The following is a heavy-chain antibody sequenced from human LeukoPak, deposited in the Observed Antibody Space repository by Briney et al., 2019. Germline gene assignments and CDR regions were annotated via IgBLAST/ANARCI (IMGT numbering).Heavy chain of an antibody. D-gene: IGHD2-15*01. V-gene: IGHV4-30-2*01. CDR3: ARGYCSSGTCPSFDY. J-gene: IGHJ4*02. Sequence: SETLSLTCTVSGGSISSYSWSWIRQPPGKGLEWIGYIYHSGSTYHNPSLKSRVTISVDRSKNQFSLELNSVTAADTAVYYCARGYCSSGTCPSFDYWGQGTLVTVSS. CDR2: IYHSGST. CDR1: GGSISSYS.